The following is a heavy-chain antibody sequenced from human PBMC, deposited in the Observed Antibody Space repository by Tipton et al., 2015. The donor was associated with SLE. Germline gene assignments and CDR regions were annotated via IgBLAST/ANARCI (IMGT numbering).Heavy chain of an antibody. Sequence: TLSLTCTVSGDSISTSTYYWGWIRQSPGRGLGWIGTIYYGGNTYYNSSLNNRVSISLDTSRNQFSLELNSVTAADTAVYFCARQGRQLMTGPFDSWGQGTLVTVSS. CDR3: ARQGRQLMTGPFDS. D-gene: IGHD5-18*01. CDR1: GDSISTSTYY. CDR2: IYYGGNT. V-gene: IGHV4-39*07. J-gene: IGHJ5*01.